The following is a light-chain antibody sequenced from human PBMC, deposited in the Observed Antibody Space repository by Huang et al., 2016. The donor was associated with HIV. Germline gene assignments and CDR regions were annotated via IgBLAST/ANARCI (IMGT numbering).Light chain of an antibody. V-gene: IGKV3-20*01. J-gene: IGKJ1*01. CDR3: QQYGSSLWT. CDR1: QNVNTD. Sequence: EVVITQSPAILSVSPGERATLSCRASQNVNTDLAWYKHNPGQAPRLLIYGASTRATGIPARFSGNGSETDFTLTISRLEPADFAVYYCQQYGSSLWTFGQGTKVEIK. CDR2: GAS.